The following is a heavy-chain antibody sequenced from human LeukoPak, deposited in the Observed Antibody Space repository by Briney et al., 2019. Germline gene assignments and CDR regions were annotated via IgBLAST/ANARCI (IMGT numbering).Heavy chain of an antibody. D-gene: IGHD6-13*01. Sequence: SETLSLTCTVSGGSISNSSYYWGWIRQPPGKGLEWIGSIFYSGSTYYNPSLKSRVTISVDTSKNQFSLKLSSVTAADTAVYYCARGPTAAAATGYFDYWGQGTLVTVSS. CDR1: GGSISNSSYY. CDR3: ARGPTAAAATGYFDY. J-gene: IGHJ4*02. CDR2: IFYSGST. V-gene: IGHV4-39*01.